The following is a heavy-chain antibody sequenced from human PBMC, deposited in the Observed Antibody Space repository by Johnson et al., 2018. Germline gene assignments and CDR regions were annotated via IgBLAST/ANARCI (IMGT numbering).Heavy chain of an antibody. CDR2: ISYDGSNK. J-gene: IGHJ6*02. D-gene: IGHD5-18*01. CDR1: GFTFSSYA. Sequence: VQLVESGGGVVQPGRSLRLSCAASGFTFSSYAMHWVRQAPGKGLEWVAVISYDGSNKYYADSVKGRFTIPRDNSKKTLYLQMNSRRAEDRAVYDCARVPVEEGGYSYGTGMDVWGQGTTVTVSS. CDR3: ARVPVEEGGYSYGTGMDV. V-gene: IGHV3-30-3*01.